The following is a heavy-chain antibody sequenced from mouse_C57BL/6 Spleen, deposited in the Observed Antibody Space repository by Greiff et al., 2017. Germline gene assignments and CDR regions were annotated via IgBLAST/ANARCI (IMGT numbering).Heavy chain of an antibody. CDR3: ARASMVTTEYYCDY. J-gene: IGHJ2*01. Sequence: VQLQQPGAELVRPGTSVKLSCTASGYTFTSYWMHWVKQRPGQGLEWIGVIDPSDSYTNYNQKFKGKDTLTVDTSSSTAYMQLSSLTSEDSAFYYCARASMVTTEYYCDYWGQGTTLTVSS. CDR2: IDPSDSYT. V-gene: IGHV1-59*01. CDR1: GYTFTSYW. D-gene: IGHD2-2*01.